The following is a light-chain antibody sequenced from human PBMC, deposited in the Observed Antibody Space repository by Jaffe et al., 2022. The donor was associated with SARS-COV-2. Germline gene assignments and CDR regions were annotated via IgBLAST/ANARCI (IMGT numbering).Light chain of an antibody. CDR3: SSYAGSNIMV. V-gene: IGLV2-8*01. J-gene: IGLJ1*01. CDR2: EVT. Sequence: QSALTQPPSASGSPGQSVTISCTGSSSDIGDYNYVSWYQQHPGKVPKLMIYEVTKRPSGVPDRFSGSKSGNTASLTVSGLQAEDEADYYCSSYAGSNIMVFGTGTKVTVL. CDR1: SSDIGDYNY.